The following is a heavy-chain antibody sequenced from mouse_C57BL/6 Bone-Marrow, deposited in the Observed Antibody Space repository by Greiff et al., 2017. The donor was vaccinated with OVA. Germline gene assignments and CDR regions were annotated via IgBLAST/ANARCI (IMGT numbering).Heavy chain of an antibody. D-gene: IGHD2-1*01. CDR3: ASRDFYYGNYEDY. CDR1: GYTFTSYW. J-gene: IGHJ2*01. Sequence: VQLQQPGAELVKPGASVKMSCKASGYTFTSYWITWVKQRPGQGLEWIGDIYPGSGSTNYNEKFKSKATLTVDTSSSTAYMQLSSLTSEDSAVYYCASRDFYYGNYEDYWGQGTTLTVSS. CDR2: IYPGSGST. V-gene: IGHV1-55*01.